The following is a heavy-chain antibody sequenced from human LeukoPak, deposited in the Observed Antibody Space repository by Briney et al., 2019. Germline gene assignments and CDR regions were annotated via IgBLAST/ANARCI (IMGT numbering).Heavy chain of an antibody. CDR3: ARGSRCLGRTNIDP. Sequence: SETLSLTRALDAGSLSGHYWSCIRQPPGKGLEWIGEINHSGSTNYNPSLKSRVTISVDTSKNQFSLKLSSVTAAETYVYLRARGSRCLGRTNIDPCGQGTLVTVSS. CDR1: AGSLSGHY. J-gene: IGHJ5*02. V-gene: IGHV4-34*01. D-gene: IGHD3-3*01. CDR2: INHSGST.